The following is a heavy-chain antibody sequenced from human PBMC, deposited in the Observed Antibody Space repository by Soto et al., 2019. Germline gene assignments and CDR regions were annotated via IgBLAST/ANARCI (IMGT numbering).Heavy chain of an antibody. CDR1: GGSISSGGYY. CDR3: VRVVPPRHYDSSGRYFDY. Sequence: SETLSLTCTVSGGSISSGGYYWSWIRQHPGKGLEWIGYIYYSGSTYYNPSLKSRVTISVDTSKNQFSLKLSSVTAADTAVYYFVRVVPPRHYDSSGRYFDYGGKGTLVTAPS. V-gene: IGHV4-31*03. CDR2: IYYSGST. J-gene: IGHJ4*02. D-gene: IGHD3-22*01.